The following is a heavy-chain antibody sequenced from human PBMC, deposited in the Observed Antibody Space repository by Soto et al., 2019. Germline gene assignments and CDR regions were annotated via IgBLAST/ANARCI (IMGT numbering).Heavy chain of an antibody. V-gene: IGHV3-30*03. CDR2: ISYDGSNK. Sequence: QVQLVESGGGVVQPGRSLRLSCADSGFTFSSYGMHWVRQAPGKGLEWVAVISYDGSNKYYADSVKGRFTISRDNSKNTLALQMNCLRAEDSAVYYCARDHVVAAAGTCFDYWGQGTLVTVSS. J-gene: IGHJ4*02. D-gene: IGHD6-13*01. CDR1: GFTFSSYG. CDR3: ARDHVVAAAGTCFDY.